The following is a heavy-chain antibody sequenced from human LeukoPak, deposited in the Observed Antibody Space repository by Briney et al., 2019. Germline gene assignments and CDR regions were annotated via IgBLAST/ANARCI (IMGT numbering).Heavy chain of an antibody. CDR1: GSTFSSTW. J-gene: IGHJ4*02. V-gene: IGHV3-15*01. CDR2: IKSRTDGETT. CDR3: TTVHGAGPVNFDY. Sequence: GGSLRPSCTASGSTFSSTWMTWVRQAPGKGLEWVGPIKSRTDGETTDYAAPVKGRFSISRDDSENTVYLQMNSLKNEDTAVYFCTTVHGAGPVNFDYWGQGSLVTVSS. D-gene: IGHD3-16*01.